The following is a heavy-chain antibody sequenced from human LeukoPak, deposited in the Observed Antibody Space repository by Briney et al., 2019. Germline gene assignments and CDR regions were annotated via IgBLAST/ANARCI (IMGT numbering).Heavy chain of an antibody. CDR2: IRYDGSNK. V-gene: IGHV3-30*02. J-gene: IGHJ4*02. CDR3: AKDALGIVVVPAASIDY. Sequence: GSLRLSCAASGFTFSSYGMHWVRQAPGKGLEWVAFIRYDGSNKYYADSVKGRFTISRDNSKNTLYLQMNSLRAEDTAVYYCAKDALGIVVVPAASIDYWGQGTLVTVSS. CDR1: GFTFSSYG. D-gene: IGHD2-2*01.